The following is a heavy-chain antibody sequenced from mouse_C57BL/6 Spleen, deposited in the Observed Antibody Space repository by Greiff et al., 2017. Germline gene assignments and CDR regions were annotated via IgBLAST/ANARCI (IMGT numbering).Heavy chain of an antibody. D-gene: IGHD1-1*01. CDR3: ARGSSYAMDY. V-gene: IGHV1-42*01. Sequence: EVQVVESGPELVKPGASVKISCKASGYSFTGYYMNWVKQSPEKSLEWIGEINPSTGGTTYNQKFKAKATLTVDKSSSTAYMQLKSLTSEDSAVYYCARGSSYAMDYWGQGTSVTVSS. CDR2: INPSTGGT. CDR1: GYSFTGYY. J-gene: IGHJ4*01.